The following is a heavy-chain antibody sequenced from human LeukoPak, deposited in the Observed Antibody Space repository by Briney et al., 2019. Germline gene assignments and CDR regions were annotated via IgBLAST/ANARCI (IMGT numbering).Heavy chain of an antibody. Sequence: GGSLRLSCAASGFTFSNYWMHWVRHVPGKGLVWVSRIKDDGSMTDYADSVKGRFTISRDNDKNTLYPRMDSLRAEDTAVYYCARMWGSSWSYFDYWGQGTLVTVSS. CDR1: GFTFSNYW. D-gene: IGHD6-13*01. CDR2: IKDDGSMT. J-gene: IGHJ4*02. CDR3: ARMWGSSWSYFDY. V-gene: IGHV3-74*01.